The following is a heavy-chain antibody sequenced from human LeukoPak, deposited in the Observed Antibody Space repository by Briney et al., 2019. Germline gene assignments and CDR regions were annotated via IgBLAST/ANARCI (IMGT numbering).Heavy chain of an antibody. Sequence: PGGSLRLSCAASGFTFSDYYMSWIRQAPGKGLEWVSYISSTSSYINYADSMKGRFTISRDDAKNSLFLQMNSLRAEDTAVYYCARVSQWLVPYWGQGTLVTVSS. CDR3: ARVSQWLVPY. CDR2: ISSTSSYI. D-gene: IGHD6-19*01. J-gene: IGHJ4*02. V-gene: IGHV3-11*05. CDR1: GFTFSDYY.